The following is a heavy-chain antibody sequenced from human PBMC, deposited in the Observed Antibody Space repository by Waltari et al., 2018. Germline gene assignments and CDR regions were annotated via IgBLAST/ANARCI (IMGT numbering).Heavy chain of an antibody. D-gene: IGHD6-13*01. Sequence: QVQLVQSGAEVKKPGASVKVSCKVSGYTLTELSMHWLRQAPGKVLEWMGGLDPEDGETIYARKFKGRGTMTEDTSTDTAYMELSSLRYEDTAVYYCALGLGTAAGSEYYFDYWGQGTLVTVSS. CDR2: LDPEDGET. CDR1: GYTLTELS. J-gene: IGHJ4*02. V-gene: IGHV1-24*01. CDR3: ALGLGTAAGSEYYFDY.